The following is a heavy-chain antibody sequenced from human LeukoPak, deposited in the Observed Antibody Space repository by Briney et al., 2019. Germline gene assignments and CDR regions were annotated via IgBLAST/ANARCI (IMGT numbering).Heavy chain of an antibody. D-gene: IGHD2-21*02. Sequence: SETLFLTCTVSGGSISSYYWSWIRQPAGKGLEGLEWIGRIYTSGSTTYNPSLKSRVTMSVDTSKNQFSLKLSSVTAADTAVYFCARMVTAGLLSPPYFDYWGQGTLVTVSS. V-gene: IGHV4-4*07. J-gene: IGHJ4*02. CDR1: GGSISSYY. CDR3: ARMVTAGLLSPPYFDY. CDR2: IYTSGST.